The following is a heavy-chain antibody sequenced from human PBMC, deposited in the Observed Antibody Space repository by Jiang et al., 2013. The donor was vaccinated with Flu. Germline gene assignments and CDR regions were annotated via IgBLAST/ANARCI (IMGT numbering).Heavy chain of an antibody. CDR1: FTFSSYA. J-gene: IGHJ4*02. D-gene: IGHD3-3*01. CDR2: ISYDGSKK. Sequence: FTFSSYAMHWVRQAPGKGLEWVAVISYDGSKKYYADSVKGRFTISRDNSKNTLYLQMNSLRAEDTAVYYCARGVDFWSGSSPPTHNGDDYWGQGTLVTVSS. CDR3: ARGVDFWSGSSPPTHNGDDY. V-gene: IGHV3-30*04.